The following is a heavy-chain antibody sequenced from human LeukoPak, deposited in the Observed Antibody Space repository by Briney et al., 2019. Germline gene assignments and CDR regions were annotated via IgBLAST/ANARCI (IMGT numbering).Heavy chain of an antibody. CDR2: IYHSRIT. CDR1: GGSISSRGYS. D-gene: IGHD5-18*01. Sequence: SETLSLTGAVSGGSISSRGYSWSWIRQPPEKGLEWIGYIYHSRITYYNPALKSRVTISVDWSKNQFSLKLSSVTAADTAVYYCARGNTVGYRYGLRFHLWGQGTLVTVSS. CDR3: ARGNTVGYRYGLRFHL. V-gene: IGHV4-30-2*01. J-gene: IGHJ5*02.